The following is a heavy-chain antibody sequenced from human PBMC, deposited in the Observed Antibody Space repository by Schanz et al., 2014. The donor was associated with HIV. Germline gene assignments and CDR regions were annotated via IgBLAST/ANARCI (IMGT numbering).Heavy chain of an antibody. CDR3: AKMARSVAANTNFDY. J-gene: IGHJ4*02. Sequence: EVHLVESGGGLIKPGRSLRLSCTASGFTFGDYAMSWFRQAPGKGLEWVSSISGSGVSTFYAGSVKGRFAISRDKSKNTLYLQMNSLRVEDTAVYYCAKMARSVAANTNFDYWGQGTLVTVSS. CDR2: ISGSGVST. D-gene: IGHD6-19*01. CDR1: GFTFGDYA. V-gene: IGHV3-23*04.